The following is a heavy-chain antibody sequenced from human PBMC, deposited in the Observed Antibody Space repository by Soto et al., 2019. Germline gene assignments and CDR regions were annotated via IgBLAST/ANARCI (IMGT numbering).Heavy chain of an antibody. CDR3: ARDLRYYYDSSGYYYFDY. J-gene: IGHJ4*02. CDR1: GFTFSSYS. D-gene: IGHD3-22*01. V-gene: IGHV3-21*01. CDR2: ISSSSSYI. Sequence: GGSLRLSCAASGFTFSSYSMNWVRQAPGKGLEWVSSISSSSSYIYYADSVKGRFTISRDNAKNSLYLQMNSLRAEDTAVYYCARDLRYYYDSSGYYYFDYWGQGTLVTVSS.